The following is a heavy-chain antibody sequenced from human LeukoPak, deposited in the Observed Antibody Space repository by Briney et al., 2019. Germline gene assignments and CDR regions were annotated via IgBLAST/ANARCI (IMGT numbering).Heavy chain of an antibody. D-gene: IGHD1-1*01. J-gene: IGHJ4*02. CDR2: IYPGDSDT. CDR1: GYSFTSYW. Sequence: GASLQISCQGSGYSFTSYWIGWVRQLPGKGLEWMGIIYPGDSDTRYSPSFQGQVTISADKSISTAYLQWSSLKASDTAMYYCARWYNWNDVGDYWGQGTLVTVSS. CDR3: ARWYNWNDVGDY. V-gene: IGHV5-51*01.